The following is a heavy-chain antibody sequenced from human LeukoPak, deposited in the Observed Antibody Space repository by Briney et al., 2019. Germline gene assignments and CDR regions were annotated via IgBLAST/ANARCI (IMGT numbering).Heavy chain of an antibody. D-gene: IGHD2-15*01. CDR2: INHSGST. J-gene: IGHJ4*02. CDR1: GGXFXXXX. CDR3: ARHSRGGSFDY. V-gene: IGHV4-34*01. Sequence: SETLSLTCAVXGGXFXXXXXXWXXXXXXXXXXWIGEINHSGSTNYNPSLKSRVTISVDTSKNQFSLKLSSVTAADTAVYYCARHSRGGSFDYWGQGTLVTVSS.